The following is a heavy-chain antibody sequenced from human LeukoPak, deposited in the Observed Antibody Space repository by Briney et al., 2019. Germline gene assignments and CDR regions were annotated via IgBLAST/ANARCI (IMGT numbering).Heavy chain of an antibody. V-gene: IGHV2-70*11. CDR3: ARTPGGRAEEDY. J-gene: IGHJ4*02. Sequence: RESGPALVKATQTLTLSCTFSGFSLSSRGMCVSWIRQPPGKALEWLARIDWADDKYFSTSLKTRLTISKDTSKNQVVLTMTNIDPLDTATYYCARTPGGRAEEDYWGQGTLVTVSS. CDR1: GFSLSSRGMC. D-gene: IGHD1-26*01. CDR2: IDWADDK.